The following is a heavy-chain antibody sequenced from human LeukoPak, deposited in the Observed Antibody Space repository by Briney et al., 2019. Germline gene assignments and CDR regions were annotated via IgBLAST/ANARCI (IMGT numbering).Heavy chain of an antibody. CDR1: GGSISSYY. CDR3: ASLRYFDRVNNY. D-gene: IGHD3-9*01. V-gene: IGHV4-59*01. CDR2: IYYSGST. J-gene: IGHJ4*02. Sequence: KSSETLSLTCTVSGGSISSYYWSWIRQPPGKGLEWIGYIYYSGSTNYNPSLKSRVTISVETSKNQFSLELSSVTAADTAVYYCASLRYFDRVNNYWGQGTLVTVSS.